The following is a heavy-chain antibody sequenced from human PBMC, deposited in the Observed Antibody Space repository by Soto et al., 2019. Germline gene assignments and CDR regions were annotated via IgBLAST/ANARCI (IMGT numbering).Heavy chain of an antibody. V-gene: IGHV4-31*03. CDR3: AYGLRAPYYLHY. D-gene: IGHD3-10*01. Sequence: SETLSLTCTVSGGSIISSGYYFICVRQHPGKGLELIGYIHYGGSPYYSPSLKSRTSISVDTSTNQFSLTLTSVTPADTAVYYCAYGLRAPYYLHYWGQGTLVTVSS. J-gene: IGHJ4*01. CDR2: IHYGGSP. CDR1: GGSIISSGYY.